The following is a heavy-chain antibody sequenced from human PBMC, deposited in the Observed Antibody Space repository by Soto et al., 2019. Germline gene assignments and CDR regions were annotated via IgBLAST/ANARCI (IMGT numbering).Heavy chain of an antibody. CDR3: ARGQGSRIAARPDYYYYYMDV. CDR1: GYTFTGYY. J-gene: IGHJ6*03. V-gene: IGHV1-2*04. D-gene: IGHD6-6*01. CDR2: INPNSGGT. Sequence: ASVKVSCKASGYTFTGYYMHWVRQAPGQGLEWMGWINPNSGGTNYAQKFQGWVTMTRDTSISTAYMELSRLRSDDTAVYYCARGQGSRIAARPDYYYYYMDVWGKGTTVTVSS.